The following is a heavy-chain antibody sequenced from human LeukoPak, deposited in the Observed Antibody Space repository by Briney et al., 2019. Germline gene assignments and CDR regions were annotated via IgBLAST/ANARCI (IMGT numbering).Heavy chain of an antibody. D-gene: IGHD6-19*01. J-gene: IGHJ5*01. Sequence: GSLRLSCVASGFAFRLYAMSWLRQPPGKGLEWVSTINVNSGSTSYAASVRGRFTISRDNSKHTLYLQLNTLRAEDTAVYYCAKPISGGLAVTADWFDPWGQGTLVVVSS. CDR2: INVNSGST. V-gene: IGHV3-23*01. CDR3: AKPISGGLAVTADWFDP. CDR1: GFAFRLYA.